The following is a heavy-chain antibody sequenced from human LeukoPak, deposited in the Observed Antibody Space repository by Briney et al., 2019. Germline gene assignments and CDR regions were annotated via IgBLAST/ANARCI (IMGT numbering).Heavy chain of an antibody. J-gene: IGHJ4*02. D-gene: IGHD3-22*01. Sequence: GGSLRLPCAAPGSTFSSYAMSWVRQAPGKGLEWVSAISGSGGGTYYADSVKGRFTISRDNSKNTLYLQIKSLRAAYTDAYYRAKDGVYDSSGYYAANFDSWGEGTLVSVSS. CDR2: ISGSGGGT. V-gene: IGHV3-23*01. CDR1: GSTFSSYA. CDR3: AKDGVYDSSGYYAANFDS.